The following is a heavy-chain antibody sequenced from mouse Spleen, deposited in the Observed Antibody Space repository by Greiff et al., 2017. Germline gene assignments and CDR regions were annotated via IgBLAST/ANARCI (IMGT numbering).Heavy chain of an antibody. CDR2: IYPGSGNT. Sequence: VKLVESGAELVRPGASVKLSCKASGYTFTDYYINWVKQRPGQGLEWIARIYPGSGNTYYNEKFKGKATLTAEKSSSTAYMQLSSLTSEDSAVYFCARSTVATVAYWGQGTLVTVSA. D-gene: IGHD1-1*01. V-gene: IGHV1-76*01. CDR3: ARSTVATVAY. CDR1: GYTFTDYY. J-gene: IGHJ3*01.